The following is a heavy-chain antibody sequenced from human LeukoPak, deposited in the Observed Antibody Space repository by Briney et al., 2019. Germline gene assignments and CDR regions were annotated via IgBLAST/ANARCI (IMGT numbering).Heavy chain of an antibody. CDR3: ARDDRGAGDYFSIYYTMDV. CDR2: INRSGST. Sequence: SETLSLTCAVYGGSFSGYYWSWIRQPPGKGLEWIGEINRSGSTNYNPSLKSRVTISVDTSKNQFSLKLSSVTAADTAVYYCARDDRGAGDYFSIYYTMDVWGQGTTVTVSS. CDR1: GGSFSGYY. D-gene: IGHD4-17*01. V-gene: IGHV4-34*01. J-gene: IGHJ6*02.